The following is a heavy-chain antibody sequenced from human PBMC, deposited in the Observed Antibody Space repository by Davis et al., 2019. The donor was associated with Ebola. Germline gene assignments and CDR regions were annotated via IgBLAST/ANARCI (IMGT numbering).Heavy chain of an antibody. CDR2: TYYSGST. CDR1: GGSIRSYY. CDR3: ATHYYDSSGYYYFDN. Sequence: MPSETLSLTCTVPGGSIRSYYWSWIRQPPGKGLEWIGYTYYSGSTNYNPSLKSRVTISVDTSKNQFSLKLSSVTAADTAVYYCATHYYDSSGYYYFDNWGQGTLVTVSS. J-gene: IGHJ4*02. D-gene: IGHD3-22*01. V-gene: IGHV4-59*01.